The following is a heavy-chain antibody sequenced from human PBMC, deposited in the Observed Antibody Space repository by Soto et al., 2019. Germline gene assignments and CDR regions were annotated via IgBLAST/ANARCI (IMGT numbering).Heavy chain of an antibody. CDR3: ARVSEIQLWNVVDY. D-gene: IGHD5-18*01. CDR2: IYYSGST. Sequence: SETLSLTCTVSGGSISSYYWSWIRQPPGKGLEWIGYIYYSGSTNYNPSLKSRATISVDTSKNQFSLKLSSVTAADTAVYYCARVSEIQLWNVVDYWGQGTLVTVSS. J-gene: IGHJ4*02. V-gene: IGHV4-59*01. CDR1: GGSISSYY.